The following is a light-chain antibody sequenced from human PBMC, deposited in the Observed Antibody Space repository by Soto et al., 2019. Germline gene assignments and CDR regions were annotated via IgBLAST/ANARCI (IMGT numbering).Light chain of an antibody. CDR2: GAS. CDR1: QSVSIND. CDR3: QQYGRSSWT. J-gene: IGKJ1*01. V-gene: IGKV3-20*01. Sequence: EIVLTQSPGTQSLSPGERATLSCRASQSVSINDLAWYQQKPGQAPRLLIYGASIRATGIPDRFSGSGSGTDFTLTISRLEPEDFAVYYCQQYGRSSWTFGQGTKVEVQ.